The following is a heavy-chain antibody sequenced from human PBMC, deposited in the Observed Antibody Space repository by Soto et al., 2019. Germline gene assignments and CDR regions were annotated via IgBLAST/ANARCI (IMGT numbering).Heavy chain of an antibody. J-gene: IGHJ4*02. V-gene: IGHV1-46*01. CDR2: INPSGGTT. CDR1: GYTFTRYN. Sequence: ASVKVSCKASGYTFTRYNVHWVRQRPGQGLEWMAIINPSGGTTYYVQKFEGRVTLTTDTSTSTVYMELSSLRSDDTAVYYCARVRGGGSEYFFDYWGQGTLVTVSS. CDR3: ARVRGGGSEYFFDY. D-gene: IGHD2-15*01.